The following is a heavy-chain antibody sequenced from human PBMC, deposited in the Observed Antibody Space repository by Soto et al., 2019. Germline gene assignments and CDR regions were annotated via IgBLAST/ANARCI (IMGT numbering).Heavy chain of an antibody. CDR3: ASGMVRDNYYGMDV. D-gene: IGHD3-10*01. J-gene: IGHJ6*02. CDR1: GFTFTNAW. Sequence: EVQLVESGGGLVKPGGSLRLSCAASGFTFTNAWMSWVRQAPGKGLEWVGRIRSKTDGGTTAYAAPVKGRFTISSDDSKNTLYLQMNSLKTEDTAVYFCASGMVRDNYYGMDVWGQGTTVTVSS. V-gene: IGHV3-15*01. CDR2: IRSKTDGGTT.